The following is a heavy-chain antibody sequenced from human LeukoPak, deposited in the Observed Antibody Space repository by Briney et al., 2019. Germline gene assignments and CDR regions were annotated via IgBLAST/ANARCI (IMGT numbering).Heavy chain of an antibody. CDR1: GGSIRSSSCY. V-gene: IGHV4-39*01. J-gene: IGHJ6*02. CDR2: LYYSGNT. CDR3: ASHHYGMDV. Sequence: SETLSLTCTVSGGSIRSSSCYWGWIRQPPGKGLEWIGSLYYSGNTYYNPSLKSRVTISVDTSKSQFSLRLSSVTAADTAVYYCASHHYGMDVWGQGTTVTVSS.